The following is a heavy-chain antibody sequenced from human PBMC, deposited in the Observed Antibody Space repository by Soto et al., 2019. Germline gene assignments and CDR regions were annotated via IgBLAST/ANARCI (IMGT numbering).Heavy chain of an antibody. V-gene: IGHV4-61*01. D-gene: IGHD2-2*01. Sequence: ASETLSLTCTVSGGFVNSDTHSWSWIRQTPGKRLEWIGFIYSGGSTKNTSLRSRVTMSVDTSKNQFSLKLRSVIVADTAVYHCARFVRSCSATTCSTRADVWGQGITVTVSS. J-gene: IGHJ6*02. CDR2: IYSGGST. CDR3: ARFVRSCSATTCSTRADV. CDR1: GGFVNSDTHS.